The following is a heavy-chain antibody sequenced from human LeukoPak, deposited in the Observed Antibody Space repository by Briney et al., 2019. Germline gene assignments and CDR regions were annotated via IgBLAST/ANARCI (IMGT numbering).Heavy chain of an antibody. D-gene: IGHD2-15*01. J-gene: IGHJ4*02. V-gene: IGHV4-59*08. Sequence: TSETLSLTCTVSGDSISGVYWSWIRQPPGKGLEWIGYVYYSGDTNYNPSLKSRVTMSLDTSKNQVSLRLSPVTAADTAVYYCARHPFATPFDHWGRGTLLTVSS. CDR2: VYYSGDT. CDR3: ARHPFATPFDH. CDR1: GDSISGVY.